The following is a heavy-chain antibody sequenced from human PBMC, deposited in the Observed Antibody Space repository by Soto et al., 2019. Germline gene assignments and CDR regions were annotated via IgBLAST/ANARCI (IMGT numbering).Heavy chain of an antibody. Sequence: SETLSLTCTVSGGSMNNYYWTWIRQPPYKGLEWIGDIYYSGSTDYNSALKSRVTISVDTSKNQFSLKVTSVTAADTAVYYCARRALDGGYFDYWGQGILVTVSS. CDR1: GGSMNNYY. D-gene: IGHD4-17*01. V-gene: IGHV4-59*01. CDR2: IYYSGST. J-gene: IGHJ4*02. CDR3: ARRALDGGYFDY.